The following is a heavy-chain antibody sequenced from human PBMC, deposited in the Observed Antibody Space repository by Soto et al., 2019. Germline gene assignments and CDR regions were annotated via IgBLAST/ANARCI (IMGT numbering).Heavy chain of an antibody. J-gene: IGHJ3*02. CDR2: ISTSGST. CDR1: GGSLSRYY. CDR3: AAYSSTLGTFDI. Sequence: SETLSLTCIVSGGSLSRYYWTWIRQPAGKGLEWIGRISTSGSTNYNPSLKSRVTMSVDTSKNQFSLKLSSVAAADTAVYYCAAYSSTLGTFDIWGQGTKVTVSS. D-gene: IGHD6-13*01. V-gene: IGHV4-4*07.